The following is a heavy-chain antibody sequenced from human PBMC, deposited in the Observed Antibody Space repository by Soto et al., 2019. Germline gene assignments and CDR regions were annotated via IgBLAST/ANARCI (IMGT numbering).Heavy chain of an antibody. CDR2: IIPICGRT. CDR1: GGTFSSYA. D-gene: IGHD3-3*01. J-gene: IGHJ4*02. CDR3: AREMDFFCSGKNCYYQYDY. Sequence: SVKVSCKASGGTFSSYAISWVRQAPGQGLEWMGGIIPICGRTNYAQKFQGRVTMTADASISTAYMELSKLRSEDTAVSYCAREMDFFCSGKNCYYQYDYWGQGSQVTVSS. V-gene: IGHV1-69*13.